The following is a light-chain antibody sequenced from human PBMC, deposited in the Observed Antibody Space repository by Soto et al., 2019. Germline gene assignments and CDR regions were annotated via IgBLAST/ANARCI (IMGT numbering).Light chain of an antibody. CDR1: QSVSSY. Sequence: IVLTEAPATLSFSLGERATLTCRASQSVSSYLAWYQQKPGQAPRLLIYGASTRATGIPARFSGSGSGTDFTLTISRLEPEDFAVYYCHQYGISPPVTFGQGTRLEIK. CDR2: GAS. V-gene: IGKV3-20*01. J-gene: IGKJ5*01. CDR3: HQYGISPPVT.